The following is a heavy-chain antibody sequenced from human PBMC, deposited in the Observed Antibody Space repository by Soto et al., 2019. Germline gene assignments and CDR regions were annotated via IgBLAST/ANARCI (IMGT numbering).Heavy chain of an antibody. CDR2: ISGSGGST. V-gene: IGHV3-23*01. CDR3: ARGLLSPYYSDSSGYYGY. D-gene: IGHD3-22*01. J-gene: IGHJ4*02. Sequence: PGGSLRLSCAASGFTFSSYAMSWVRQAPGKGLEWVSAISGSGGSTYYADSVKGRFTISRDNAKNTLYLQMNSLRAEDTAVYYCARGLLSPYYSDSSGYYGYWGQGTLVTVSS. CDR1: GFTFSSYA.